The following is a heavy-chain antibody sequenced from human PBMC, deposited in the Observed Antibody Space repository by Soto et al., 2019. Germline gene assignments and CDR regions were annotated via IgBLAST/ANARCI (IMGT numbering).Heavy chain of an antibody. Sequence: EVQVVESGGGLVQPGGSLRLSCAASGFIFSTYSMNWVRQAPGKGLEWVSYINGSSSVIYYADSVKGRFTTSRDNAKNSLYLQMNSLRAEDSAFYYCATGYCSGGRCYGAVGHWGQGTLVSVSS. CDR2: INGSSSVI. CDR1: GFIFSTYS. CDR3: ATGYCSGGRCYGAVGH. V-gene: IGHV3-48*01. J-gene: IGHJ4*02. D-gene: IGHD2-15*01.